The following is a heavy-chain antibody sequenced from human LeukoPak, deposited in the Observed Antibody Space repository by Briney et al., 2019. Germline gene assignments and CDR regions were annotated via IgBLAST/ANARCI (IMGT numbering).Heavy chain of an antibody. Sequence: ESGPTLVNPTQTLTLTCTFSGFSLSTSGVGVGWIRQPPGKALEWLALIYWDDDKRYSPSLKSRLTITKDTSKNQVVLTMTNMDPVDTATYYCARRWIRQAQSGYSYGYFLDYWGQGTLVTVSS. V-gene: IGHV2-5*02. D-gene: IGHD5-18*01. CDR3: ARRWIRQAQSGYSYGYFLDY. CDR2: IYWDDDK. J-gene: IGHJ4*02. CDR1: GFSLSTSGVG.